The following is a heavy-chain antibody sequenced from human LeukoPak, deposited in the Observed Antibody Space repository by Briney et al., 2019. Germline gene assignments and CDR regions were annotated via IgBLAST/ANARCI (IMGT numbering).Heavy chain of an antibody. Sequence: HPGGSLRLSCVVSGFTVSSNYMSWVRQAPGKGLEWVSVLYSGGNTYHADSVKGRFTISRDNSKNTLYLQMNSLRAEDTAVYYCAREGASSSFGYWGQGTPVTVSS. CDR1: GFTVSSNY. D-gene: IGHD6-13*01. V-gene: IGHV3-53*01. CDR3: AREGASSSFGY. CDR2: LYSGGNT. J-gene: IGHJ4*02.